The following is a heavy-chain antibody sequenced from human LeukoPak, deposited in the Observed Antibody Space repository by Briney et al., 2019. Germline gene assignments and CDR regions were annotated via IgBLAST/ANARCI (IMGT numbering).Heavy chain of an antibody. CDR2: IISSSSYI. CDR3: ARDVHYYDSSGYYDMFDY. D-gene: IGHD3-22*01. V-gene: IGHV3-21*01. CDR1: GFTFSSYS. Sequence: GGSLRLSCAASGFTFSSYSMNWVRQAPGKGLEWVSSIISSSSYIYYADSLKCRFTISRANAKNSLYLQMNSLRAEDTAVYYCARDVHYYDSSGYYDMFDYWGQGTLVTVSS. J-gene: IGHJ4*02.